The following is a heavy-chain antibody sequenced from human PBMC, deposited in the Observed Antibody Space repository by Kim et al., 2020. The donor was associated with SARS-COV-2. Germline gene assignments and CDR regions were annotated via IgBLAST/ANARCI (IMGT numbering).Heavy chain of an antibody. Sequence: GGSLRLSCAASGFTFSSYAMHWVRQAPGKGLEWVSAISYDGSNKYYADSVKGRFTISRDNSKNTLYLQMNSLGAEDTAVYYCASGLGTYYYDSSKFDIWGRGTMVTVSS. D-gene: IGHD3-22*01. J-gene: IGHJ3*02. CDR1: GFTFSSYA. CDR3: ASGLGTYYYDSSKFDI. CDR2: ISYDGSNK. V-gene: IGHV3-30-3*01.